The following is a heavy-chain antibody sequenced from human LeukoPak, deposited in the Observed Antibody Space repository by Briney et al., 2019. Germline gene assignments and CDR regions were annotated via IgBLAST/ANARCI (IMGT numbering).Heavy chain of an antibody. CDR1: GGSISSGGYY. V-gene: IGHV4-61*08. CDR3: ARGTYYYDSSGYLSWFDP. D-gene: IGHD3-22*01. Sequence: SETLSLTCTVSGGSISSGGYYWSWIRQHPGKGLEWIGYIYYSGSTNYNPSLKSRVTISVDTSKNQFSLKLSSVTAADTAVYYCARGTYYYDSSGYLSWFDPWGQGTLVTVSS. J-gene: IGHJ5*02. CDR2: IYYSGST.